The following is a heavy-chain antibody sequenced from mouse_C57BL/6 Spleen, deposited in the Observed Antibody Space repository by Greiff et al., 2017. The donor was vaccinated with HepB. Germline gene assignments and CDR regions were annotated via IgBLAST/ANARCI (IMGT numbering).Heavy chain of an antibody. V-gene: IGHV14-1*01. D-gene: IGHD3-3*01. J-gene: IGHJ3*01. CDR3: TARGLEGFAY. CDR1: GFNINDYY. Sequence: EVQLQQSGAELVRPGASVKLSCTASGFNINDYYMHWVQQRPEQGLAWIGRIDPDDGDTEYAPKFQGKATMTADTSSNTAYLQLSSLTSEDTAVYYCTARGLEGFAYWGQGTLVTVSA. CDR2: IDPDDGDT.